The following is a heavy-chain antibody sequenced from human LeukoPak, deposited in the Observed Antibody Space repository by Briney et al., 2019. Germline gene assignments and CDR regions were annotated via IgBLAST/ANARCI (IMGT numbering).Heavy chain of an antibody. Sequence: GESLRISCKGSGYSFTSYWITWVRQMPGKGLEWMGRIDPSDSHTEYSPSFQGHVTISADKSVSTAYLQWGSLKASDSAIYYCVTHGGVRGMDVWGQGTTVSVSS. CDR1: GYSFTSYW. CDR3: VTHGGVRGMDV. CDR2: IDPSDSHT. J-gene: IGHJ6*02. V-gene: IGHV5-10-1*01. D-gene: IGHD3-16*01.